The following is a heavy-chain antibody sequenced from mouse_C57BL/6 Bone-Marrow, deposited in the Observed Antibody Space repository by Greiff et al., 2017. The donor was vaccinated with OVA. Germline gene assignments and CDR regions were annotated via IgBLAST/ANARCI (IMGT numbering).Heavy chain of an antibody. Sequence: VQLQQPGAELVKPGASVKLSCKASGYTFTSYWMHWVKQRPGRGLEWIGRIDPNSGGTKYNEKFKSKATLTVDKSSSTAYMQPSSLASEDSAVYYWARHYGSSSCYFDYWGQGTTLTVSS. V-gene: IGHV1-72*01. J-gene: IGHJ2*01. CDR3: ARHYGSSSCYFDY. D-gene: IGHD1-1*01. CDR1: GYTFTSYW. CDR2: IDPNSGGT.